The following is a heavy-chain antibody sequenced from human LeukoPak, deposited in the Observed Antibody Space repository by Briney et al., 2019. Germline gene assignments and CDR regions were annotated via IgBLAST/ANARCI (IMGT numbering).Heavy chain of an antibody. Sequence: PGGSLRLSCAASGFSFSTSWMTWVRQAPGKGLEWVANIRRDGGEIYYMDPVKGRFAISRDNAKNSLYLQMNSLRVEDTAVYYCVRDGDDWNDFDHWGQGTLVTVSS. CDR2: IRRDGGEI. CDR3: VRDGDDWNDFDH. J-gene: IGHJ4*02. CDR1: GFSFSTSW. D-gene: IGHD1-1*01. V-gene: IGHV3-7*01.